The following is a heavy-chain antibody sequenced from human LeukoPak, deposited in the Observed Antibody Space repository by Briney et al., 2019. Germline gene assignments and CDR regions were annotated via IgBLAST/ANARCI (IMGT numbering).Heavy chain of an antibody. Sequence: SETLSLTCAVYGGSFSGYYWSWIRQPPGKGLEWIGEINHSGSTNYNPSLKSRVTISVDTSKNQFSLKLSSVTAADTAVYYCARGCLGGMVRGVRYYYYYMDVWGKGTTVTLSS. CDR1: GGSFSGYY. D-gene: IGHD3-10*01. J-gene: IGHJ6*03. V-gene: IGHV4-34*01. CDR3: ARGCLGGMVRGVRYYYYYMDV. CDR2: INHSGST.